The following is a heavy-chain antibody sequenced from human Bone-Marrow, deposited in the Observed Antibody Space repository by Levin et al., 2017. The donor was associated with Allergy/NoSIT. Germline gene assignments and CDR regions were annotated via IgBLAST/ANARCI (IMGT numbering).Heavy chain of an antibody. V-gene: IGHV5-10-1*01. J-gene: IGHJ5*02. CDR2: IDPSDSYT. Sequence: GESLKISCKGSGYSFTSYWISWVRQMPGKGLEWMGRIDPSDSYTNYSPSFQGHVTISADKSISTAYLQWSSLKASDTAMYYCARQDCSGGSCYWRGYWFDPWGQGTLVTVSS. D-gene: IGHD2-15*01. CDR1: GYSFTSYW. CDR3: ARQDCSGGSCYWRGYWFDP.